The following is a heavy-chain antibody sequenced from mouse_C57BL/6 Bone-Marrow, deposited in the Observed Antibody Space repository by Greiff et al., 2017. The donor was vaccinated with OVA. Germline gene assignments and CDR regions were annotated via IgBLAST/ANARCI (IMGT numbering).Heavy chain of an antibody. Sequence: EVKLMESGGDLVKPGGSLKLSCAASGFTFSSYGMSWVRQTPDKRLEWVATISSGGSYTYYPDSVKGRFTISRDNAKNTLYLQMSSLKSEDTAVYYCARRDNWNFDYWGQGTTLTVSS. D-gene: IGHD4-1*01. J-gene: IGHJ2*01. CDR1: GFTFSSYG. V-gene: IGHV5-6*02. CDR3: ARRDNWNFDY. CDR2: ISSGGSYT.